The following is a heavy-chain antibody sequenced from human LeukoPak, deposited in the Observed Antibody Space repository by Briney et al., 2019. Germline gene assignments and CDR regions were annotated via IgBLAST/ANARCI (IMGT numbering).Heavy chain of an antibody. D-gene: IGHD4-17*01. Sequence: PSQTLSLTCTVSGGSISSGGYYWSWIRQHPGKGLEWIGYIYYSGSTYYNPSLKSRVTISVDTSKNQFSLKLSSVTAADTAVYYCATAFPPTVTTPAADYWGQGTLVTVSS. CDR1: GGSISSGGYY. CDR2: IYYSGST. CDR3: ATAFPPTVTTPAADY. J-gene: IGHJ4*02. V-gene: IGHV4-31*03.